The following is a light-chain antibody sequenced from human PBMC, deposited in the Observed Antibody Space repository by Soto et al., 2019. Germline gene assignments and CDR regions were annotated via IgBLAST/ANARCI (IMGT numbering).Light chain of an antibody. Sequence: EIVMTQSPVTLSVSPGERATLSCRASQSVSSNLAWYQQKPGQAPRLLIYGASTRATGIPARFSGSGSGTEFTLTISSLQSEDFAFYYCQQYNNLPGTFGQGTRV. CDR2: GAS. J-gene: IGKJ1*01. CDR1: QSVSSN. V-gene: IGKV3-15*01. CDR3: QQYNNLPGT.